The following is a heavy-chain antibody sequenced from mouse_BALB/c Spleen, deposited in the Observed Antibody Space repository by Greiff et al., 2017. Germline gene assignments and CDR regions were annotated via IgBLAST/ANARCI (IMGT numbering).Heavy chain of an antibody. CDR3: NAEFATNHFDY. CDR2: IDPENGDT. J-gene: IGHJ2*01. CDR1: GFNIKDYY. V-gene: IGHV14-4*02. Sequence: VQLQQSGAELVRSGASVKLSCTASGFNIKDYYMHWVKQRPEQGLEWIGWIDPENGDTEYAPKFQGKATMTADTSSNTAYLQLSSLTSEDTAVYYCNAEFATNHFDYWGQGTTLTVSS.